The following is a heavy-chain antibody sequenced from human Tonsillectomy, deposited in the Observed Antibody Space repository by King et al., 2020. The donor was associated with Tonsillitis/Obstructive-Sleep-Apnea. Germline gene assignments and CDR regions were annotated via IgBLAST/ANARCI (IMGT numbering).Heavy chain of an antibody. CDR1: GFTFSDYY. D-gene: IGHD2-15*01. V-gene: IGHV3-11*05. Sequence: VQLVESGGTLVKPGGSLRLSCAASGFTFSDYYMSWIRQAPGKGLEWVSYISSSTSYTNYADSVKGRFTISRDNAKNSLYLQMNSLRAEDTAVYYCARRGACSGGSCYDDYWGQGTLVTVSS. J-gene: IGHJ4*02. CDR3: ARRGACSGGSCYDDY. CDR2: ISSSTSYT.